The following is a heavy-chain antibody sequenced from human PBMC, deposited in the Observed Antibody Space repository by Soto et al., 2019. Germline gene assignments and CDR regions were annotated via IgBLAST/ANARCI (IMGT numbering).Heavy chain of an antibody. CDR1: GGTIGSISC. V-gene: IGHV4-4*02. CDR2: IYHSGST. J-gene: IGHJ6*02. D-gene: IGHD3-10*01. Sequence: VSGGTIGSISCCSRISKNPGKGLEWIGEIYHSGSTNYNPSLKSRVTISVDKSKNQFSLKLSSVTAADTAVYYCARGYYYGSGSYFYYSGMDVWGQGTTVTVSS. CDR3: ARGYYYGSGSYFYYSGMDV.